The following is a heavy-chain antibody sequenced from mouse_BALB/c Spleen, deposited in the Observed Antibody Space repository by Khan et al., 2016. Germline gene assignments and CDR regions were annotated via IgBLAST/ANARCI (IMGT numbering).Heavy chain of an antibody. D-gene: IGHD1-1*01. V-gene: IGHV3-2*02. CDR3: ARWVVEFPYYLDH. Sequence: EVQLVESGPGLVKPSQSLSLTCTVTGYSITSDYAWNWIRQFPGNKLEWMGYISYSGSTNYNPSLKSRISITRDTSKKQFFLQFNSVTTEDTATYYCARWVVEFPYYLDHWRQGPTLTLSS. CDR2: ISYSGST. J-gene: IGHJ2*01. CDR1: GYSITSDYA.